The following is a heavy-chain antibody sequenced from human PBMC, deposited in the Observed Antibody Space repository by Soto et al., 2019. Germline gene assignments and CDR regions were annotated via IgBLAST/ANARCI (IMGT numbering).Heavy chain of an antibody. Sequence: ASVKVSCKASGYTFTGYYMHWVRQAPGQGLEWMGWINPNSGGTNYAQKFQGWVTMTRDTSISTAYMEMNSLKSEDTAVYYCTTGLATAVYYFDYWGQGTLVTVSS. V-gene: IGHV1-2*04. J-gene: IGHJ4*02. CDR3: TTGLATAVYYFDY. CDR2: INPNSGGT. D-gene: IGHD6-13*01. CDR1: GYTFTGYY.